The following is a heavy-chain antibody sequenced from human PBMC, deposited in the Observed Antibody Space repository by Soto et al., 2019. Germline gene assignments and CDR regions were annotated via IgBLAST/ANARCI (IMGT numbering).Heavy chain of an antibody. CDR2: ISGSGGST. D-gene: IGHD5-12*01. Sequence: GGSLRLSCAASGFTFSSYAMSWVRQAPGKGLEWVSAISGSGGSTYYADSVKGRFTISRDNSKNTLYLQMNSLRAEDTAVYYCARRYIVATYEFDYWGQGTLVTVSS. V-gene: IGHV3-23*01. CDR1: GFTFSSYA. J-gene: IGHJ4*02. CDR3: ARRYIVATYEFDY.